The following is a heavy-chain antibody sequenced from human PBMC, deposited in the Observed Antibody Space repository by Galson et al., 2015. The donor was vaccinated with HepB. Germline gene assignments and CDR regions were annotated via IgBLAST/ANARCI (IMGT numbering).Heavy chain of an antibody. J-gene: IGHJ4*02. CDR2: IKSKAFGGTV. V-gene: IGHV3-15*01. Sequence: SLRLSCAASGFTFTDAWVSWVRQAPGKGLGWVGRIKSKAFGGTVDDATPVQGRFTISRDDSKHTLSLLMNSLKTEDTAVYYCTTTVRPEDFIDYWGQGTLVTVSS. CDR1: GFTFTDAW. CDR3: TTTVRPEDFIDY. D-gene: IGHD1-14*01.